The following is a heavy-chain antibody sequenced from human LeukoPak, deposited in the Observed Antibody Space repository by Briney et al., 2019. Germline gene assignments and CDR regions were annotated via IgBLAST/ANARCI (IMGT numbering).Heavy chain of an antibody. Sequence: GGSLRLSCVASRLTLSNSAMTWVRQAPGKGLEWVSILTGDGTGTFYVDSVKGRFSISRDISTNTLYLQMSSLGVDDTALYYCATVGGFCPSSNCYAYFDYWGQGSPVTVSS. CDR2: LTGDGTGT. J-gene: IGHJ4*02. CDR1: RLTLSNSA. V-gene: IGHV3-23*01. CDR3: ATVGGFCPSSNCYAYFDY. D-gene: IGHD2-2*01.